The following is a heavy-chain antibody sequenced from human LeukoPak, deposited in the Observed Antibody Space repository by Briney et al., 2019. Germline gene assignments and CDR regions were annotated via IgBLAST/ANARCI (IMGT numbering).Heavy chain of an antibody. J-gene: IGHJ5*02. CDR1: GYTFTSYG. CDR2: ISAYDGNT. V-gene: IGHV1-18*01. D-gene: IGHD1-26*01. Sequence: ASVKVSCKASGYTFTSYGISWVRQAPGQGLEWMGWISAYDGNTNYAQKFQGRVTITADESTSTAYMELSSLRSEDTAVYYCARWGLEAYNWFDPWGQGTLVTVSS. CDR3: ARWGLEAYNWFDP.